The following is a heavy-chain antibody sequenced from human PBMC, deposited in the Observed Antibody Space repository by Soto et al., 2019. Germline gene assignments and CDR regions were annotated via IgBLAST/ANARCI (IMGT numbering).Heavy chain of an antibody. CDR3: ARVLGAGAYGSGSYSTDY. J-gene: IGHJ4*02. CDR1: GGSVSSGSYY. D-gene: IGHD3-10*01. CDR2: IYYSGST. V-gene: IGHV4-61*01. Sequence: PSETLSLTCTVSGGSVSSGSYYWSWIRQPPGKGLEWIGYIYYSGSTNYNPSLKSRVTISVDTSKNQFSLKLSSVTAADTAVYYCARVLGAGAYGSGSYSTDYWGQGTLVTAPQ.